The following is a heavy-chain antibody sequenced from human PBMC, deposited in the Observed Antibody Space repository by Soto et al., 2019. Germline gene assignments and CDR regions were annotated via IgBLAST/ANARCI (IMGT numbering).Heavy chain of an antibody. D-gene: IGHD3-22*01. J-gene: IGHJ3*01. V-gene: IGHV3-53*01. Sequence: HPGGSLRLSCAASGLTVNSNYISWVRQAPGKGLEWVSVIYSGGSTYYADSVKGRFTVSRDNSMNTLYLQMNNLRAEDTAAYYCARGAYDSGGYYYAFDVWGQGTMVTVSS. CDR2: IYSGGST. CDR3: ARGAYDSGGYYYAFDV. CDR1: GLTVNSNY.